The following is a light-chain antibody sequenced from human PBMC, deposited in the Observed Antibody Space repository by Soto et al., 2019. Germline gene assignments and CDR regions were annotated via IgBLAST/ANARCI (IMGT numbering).Light chain of an antibody. V-gene: IGKV1-17*01. CDR1: QGIGNY. CDR2: AAS. J-gene: IGKJ3*01. CDR3: LQHSSYPFS. Sequence: DIQMTQSPPSLSASVGDRVTITCRASQGIGNYLGWYQQKPGKAPKRLIYAASSLQGGVPSRFSGSGSGTEFTLTIRSLQPEDFAAYYCLQHSSYPFSFGPGTKVHIK.